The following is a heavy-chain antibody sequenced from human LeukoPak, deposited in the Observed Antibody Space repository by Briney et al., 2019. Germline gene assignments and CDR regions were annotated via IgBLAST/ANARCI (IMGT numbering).Heavy chain of an antibody. CDR3: AREPRRDGYNDY. CDR2: INYTGST. Sequence: SETLSLTCAVYGGSFSGYYWSWVRQPPGKGLEWIGEINYTGSTNHNPSLKSRVTISVDMSKNQFSLKLSSVTAADTAVYYCAREPRRDGYNDYWGQGTLVTVSS. D-gene: IGHD5-24*01. V-gene: IGHV4-34*01. J-gene: IGHJ4*02. CDR1: GGSFSGYY.